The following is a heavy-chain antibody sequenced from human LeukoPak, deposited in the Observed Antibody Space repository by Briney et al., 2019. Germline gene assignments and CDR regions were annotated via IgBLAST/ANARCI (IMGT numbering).Heavy chain of an antibody. CDR2: IIPIFGTA. D-gene: IGHD6-6*01. V-gene: IGHV1-69*06. CDR3: ARCGYSSSPDFYYYYMDV. Sequence: SVKVSCKASGGTFSSYAISWVRQAPGQGLEWMGGIIPIFGTANYAQKFQGRVTITADKSTSTAYMELSSLRSEDTAVYYCARCGYSSSPDFYYYYMDVWGKGTTVTVSS. J-gene: IGHJ6*03. CDR1: GGTFSSYA.